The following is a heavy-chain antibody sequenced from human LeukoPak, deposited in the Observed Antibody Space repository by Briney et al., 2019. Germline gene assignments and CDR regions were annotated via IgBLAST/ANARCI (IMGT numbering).Heavy chain of an antibody. J-gene: IGHJ4*02. D-gene: IGHD5-12*01. V-gene: IGHV4-59*01. CDR3: ARGIVATPGGY. CDR2: IYDSGST. Sequence: SETLPLTCTVSGGSISSFYWNWIRQPPGKGLEWIGYIYDSGSTNYNPSLKSRVTISVDTSKNQFSLRLSSVTAADTAVYYCARGIVATPGGYWGQGTLVTVSS. CDR1: GGSISSFY.